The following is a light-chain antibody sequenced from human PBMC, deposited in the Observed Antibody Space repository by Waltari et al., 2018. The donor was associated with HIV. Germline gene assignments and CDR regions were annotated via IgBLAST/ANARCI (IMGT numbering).Light chain of an antibody. CDR2: EVD. J-gene: IGLJ2*01. CDR3: ASYTADDTIL. CDR1: DRDVGFSHF. Sequence: SDLIQPAPLSGFLGQSITISCPGGDRDVGFSHFIPWYHQQPGKVPKLFLYEVDTQASGIPGRFSVSKSSNTASLTISGLQSEDDGLYFCASYTADDTILFGGGTAVTVL. V-gene: IGLV2-14*01.